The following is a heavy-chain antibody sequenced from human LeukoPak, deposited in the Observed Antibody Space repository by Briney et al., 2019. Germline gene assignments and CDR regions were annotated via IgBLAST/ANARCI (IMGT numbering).Heavy chain of an antibody. V-gene: IGHV3-33*01. D-gene: IGHD3-16*01. CDR2: MWVWNDGSNE. J-gene: IGHJ6*02. CDR3: ARDRFPHDDAHYGMDV. Sequence: GRSLRLSCTASGFTFSNYGVHWVRQAPGKGLEWVAVMWVWNDGSNEYYADSVEGRFTIARDNSKNTLYLQMVSLRAEDTADYYCARDRFPHDDAHYGMDVWGQGTTVTVSS. CDR1: GFTFSNYG.